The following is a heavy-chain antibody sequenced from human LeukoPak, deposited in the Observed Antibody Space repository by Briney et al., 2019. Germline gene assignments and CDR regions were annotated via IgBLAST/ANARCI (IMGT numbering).Heavy chain of an antibody. CDR1: GFTFSSYA. D-gene: IGHD3-22*01. V-gene: IGHV3-23*01. CDR2: ISGSGGST. Sequence: GGSLRLSCAASGFTFSSYAMSWVRQAPGKGLEWVSAISGSGGSTYYADSVKGRFTISRDNSKNTLYLQMNSLRAEDTAVYYFARDNQYYYDTNYYWGQGTLVTVSS. CDR3: ARDNQYYYDTNYY. J-gene: IGHJ4*02.